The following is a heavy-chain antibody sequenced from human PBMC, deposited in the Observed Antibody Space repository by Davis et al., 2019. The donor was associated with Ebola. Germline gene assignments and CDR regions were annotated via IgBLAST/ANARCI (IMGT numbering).Heavy chain of an antibody. D-gene: IGHD2-15*01. Sequence: AASVKVSCKASGGTFSNYAINWVRQDPGQGLEWMGGIIPIFDTANYAKKFQGRVTITADESTSTAYMELSSLRSDDTAVYYCARVDIVVVVAATPPFDYWGQGTLVTVSS. CDR1: GGTFSNYA. CDR3: ARVDIVVVVAATPPFDY. V-gene: IGHV1-69*13. J-gene: IGHJ4*02. CDR2: IIPIFDTA.